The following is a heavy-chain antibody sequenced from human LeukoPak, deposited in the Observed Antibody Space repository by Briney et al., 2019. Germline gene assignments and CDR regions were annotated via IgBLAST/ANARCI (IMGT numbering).Heavy chain of an antibody. CDR1: GGSISSYY. D-gene: IGHD5-12*01. V-gene: IGHV4-59*08. CDR2: IYYSGST. Sequence: PSETLSLTCTVSGGSISSYYWSWIRQPPGKGLEWIGYIYYSGSTNYNPSLKSRVTISVDTSKNQFSLKLSSVTAADTAVYYCARVRLSRDGYNFDYWGQGTLVTVSS. J-gene: IGHJ4*02. CDR3: ARVRLSRDGYNFDY.